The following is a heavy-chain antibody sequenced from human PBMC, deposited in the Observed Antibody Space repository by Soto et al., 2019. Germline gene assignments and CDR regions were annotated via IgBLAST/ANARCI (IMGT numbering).Heavy chain of an antibody. J-gene: IGHJ6*02. CDR1: GYTFTSYG. CDR3: ARDPAVTSYYYYYGMDV. V-gene: IGHV1-18*04. Sequence: QVQLVQSGAEVKKPGASVKVSCKASGYTFTSYGISWVRQAPGQGLEWMGWISAYNGNTNYAQKLQGRVTMTTDTSTRTAYMELRSLRSDDTAVYYCARDPAVTSYYYYYGMDVWGQGTTVTVSS. D-gene: IGHD4-17*01. CDR2: ISAYNGNT.